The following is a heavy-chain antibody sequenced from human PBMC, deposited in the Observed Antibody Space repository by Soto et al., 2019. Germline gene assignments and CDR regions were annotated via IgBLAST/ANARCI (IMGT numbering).Heavy chain of an antibody. Sequence: GSGPTLVNPTQTLTLTCTFSEFSLSTSGMRVRWIRQPPGKALEWLALIDRDDDKYYSTSLKTRLTISKDTSKNQVVLTMTNMDPVDTATYYCARMVYYYGSGSPFDYWGQGTLVTVSS. CDR2: IDRDDDK. V-gene: IGHV2-70*01. CDR1: EFSLSTSGMR. D-gene: IGHD3-10*01. J-gene: IGHJ4*02. CDR3: ARMVYYYGSGSPFDY.